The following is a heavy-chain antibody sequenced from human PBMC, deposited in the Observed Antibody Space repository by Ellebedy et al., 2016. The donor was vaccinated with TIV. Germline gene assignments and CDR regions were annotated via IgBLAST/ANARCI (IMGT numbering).Heavy chain of an antibody. J-gene: IGHJ4*02. CDR2: IYSGGST. CDR1: GFTVSTNY. Sequence: GEPLKISCAASGFTVSTNYMSWVRQAPGKGLEWVSLIYSGGSTYYADSVKGRFTISRDNSKNTVYLQMNSLRAEDTAVYYCARALTTVNIYRLYYFDYWGQGTLVTVSS. CDR3: ARALTTVNIYRLYYFDY. D-gene: IGHD4-11*01. V-gene: IGHV3-53*01.